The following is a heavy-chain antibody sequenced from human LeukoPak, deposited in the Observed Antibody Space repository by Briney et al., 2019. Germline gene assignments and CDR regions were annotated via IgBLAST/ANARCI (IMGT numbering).Heavy chain of an antibody. V-gene: IGHV1-69*04. D-gene: IGHD2-15*01. J-gene: IGHJ5*01. CDR1: GGTFSNYA. Sequence: SVNVSCKASGGTFSNYAISWVRQAPGQGLEWIGRIIPMSNITKYAQKLQGRVTITADKSTITAYMDLRSLRSEDTAIYYCATDPQIGYGSGLLNSWGHGILVTVSS. CDR3: ATDPQIGYGSGLLNS. CDR2: IIPMSNIT.